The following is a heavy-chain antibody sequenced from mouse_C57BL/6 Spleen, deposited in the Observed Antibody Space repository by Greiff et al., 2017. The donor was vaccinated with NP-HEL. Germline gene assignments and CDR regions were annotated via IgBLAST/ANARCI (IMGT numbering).Heavy chain of an antibody. CDR2: IHPNSGST. V-gene: IGHV1-64*01. CDR3: ARSPGTDYDGDYFDY. J-gene: IGHJ2*01. Sequence: QVQLKQPGAELVKPGASVKLSCKASGYTFTSYWMHWVKQRPGQGLEWIGMIHPNSGSTNYNEKFKSKATLTVDKSSSTAYMQLSSLTSEDSAVYYCARSPGTDYDGDYFDYWGQGTTLTVSS. CDR1: GYTFTSYW. D-gene: IGHD2-4*01.